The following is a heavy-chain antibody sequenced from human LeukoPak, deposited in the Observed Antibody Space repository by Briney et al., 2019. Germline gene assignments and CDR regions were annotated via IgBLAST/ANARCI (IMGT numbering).Heavy chain of an antibody. V-gene: IGHV3-48*01. CDR2: ISSSSSTI. D-gene: IGHD2-8*02. Sequence: GGSLRLSCAASGFTFSSYSMNWVRQAPGKGLEWVSYISSSSSTIYYADSVKGRFTISRDNAKNSLYLQMNSLRAEDTAVYYCARLYDITYWWAFDIWGQGTMVTVSS. CDR1: GFTFSSYS. CDR3: ARLYDITYWWAFDI. J-gene: IGHJ3*02.